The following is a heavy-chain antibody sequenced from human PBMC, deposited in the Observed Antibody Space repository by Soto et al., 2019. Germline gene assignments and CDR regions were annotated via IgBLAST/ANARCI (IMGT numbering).Heavy chain of an antibody. CDR3: AKWSRFGDA. J-gene: IGHJ5*02. CDR1: GFTLSGNS. D-gene: IGHD3-10*01. V-gene: IGHV3-23*01. CDR2: ISNDGSTT. Sequence: GGSLRLSCAASGFTLSGNSMAWVRQAPGKRLQWVSGISNDGSTTFYADSVRGRFTISRDTSTNTLYLQMDSLRVEDTAVYFCAKWSRFGDAWGQGTLVTVSS.